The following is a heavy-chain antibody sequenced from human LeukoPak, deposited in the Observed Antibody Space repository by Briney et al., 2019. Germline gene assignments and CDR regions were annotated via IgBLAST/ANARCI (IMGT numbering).Heavy chain of an antibody. CDR3: AGAVGYSSGWYVYY. V-gene: IGHV4-59*01. J-gene: IGHJ4*02. D-gene: IGHD6-19*01. CDR2: IYYSGST. CDR1: GGSISSYY. Sequence: SETLSLTCTVSGGSISSYYWSWIRQPPGKGLEWIGYIYYSGSTNYNPSPKSRVTISVDTSKNQFSLKLSSVTAADTAVYYCAGAVGYSSGWYVYYWGQGTLVTVSS.